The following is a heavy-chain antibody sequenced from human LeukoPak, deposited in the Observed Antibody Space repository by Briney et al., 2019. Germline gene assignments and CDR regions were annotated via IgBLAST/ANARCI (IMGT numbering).Heavy chain of an antibody. CDR2: INHSGST. V-gene: IGHV4-34*01. Sequence: SETLSLTCAVSGGSISSSYYWSWIRQPPGKGLEWIGEINHSGSTNYNPSLKSRVTISVDTSKNQFSLKLSSVTAADTAVYYCARSAVAGTRGADYWGQGTLVTVSS. CDR1: GGSISSSYY. D-gene: IGHD6-19*01. J-gene: IGHJ4*02. CDR3: ARSAVAGTRGADY.